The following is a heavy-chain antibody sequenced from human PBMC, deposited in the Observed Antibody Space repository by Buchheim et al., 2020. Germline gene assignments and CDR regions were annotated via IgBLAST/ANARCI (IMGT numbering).Heavy chain of an antibody. CDR3: ATEPYYFDY. V-gene: IGHV3-11*04. CDR2: ISHNSRTI. Sequence: VQLVESGGGLVQPGGSLRLSCAASGFNFSDHYMDWVRQAPGKGLEWVSYISHNSRTIYYADSVKGRFTISRDNAKDSLFLQMNSLRAEDTAVYYCATEPYYFDYWGQGTL. CDR1: GFNFSDHY. J-gene: IGHJ4*02. D-gene: IGHD1-14*01.